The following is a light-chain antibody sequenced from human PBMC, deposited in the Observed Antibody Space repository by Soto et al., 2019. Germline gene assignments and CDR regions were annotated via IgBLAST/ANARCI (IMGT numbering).Light chain of an antibody. CDR2: EVS. CDR3: SSYAGSNNFV. Sequence: QSALTQPPSASGSPGQSVTISCTGSSSDIGGYNYVSWYEQHPGKAPKLMIYEVSKRPSGVPDRFSGSKSGNRASLTVSGLQAEDEADYYCSSYAGSNNFVFGGGTKVTVL. J-gene: IGLJ2*01. CDR1: SSDIGGYNY. V-gene: IGLV2-8*01.